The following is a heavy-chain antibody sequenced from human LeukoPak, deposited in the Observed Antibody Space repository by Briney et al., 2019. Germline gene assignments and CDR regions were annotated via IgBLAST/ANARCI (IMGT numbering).Heavy chain of an antibody. CDR2: IYYTGT. Sequence: PSETLSLTCTVSGGSVTDYYWSWIRQSPGKGLEWIGYIYYTGTSYNPALKSRVTISVDTSKNQFSLNLTSVTAADTAVYYCARGHSSGWYGVCWFDYWGQGTLVTVSS. CDR1: GGSVTDYY. J-gene: IGHJ4*02. V-gene: IGHV4-59*02. D-gene: IGHD6-19*01. CDR3: ARGHSSGWYGVCWFDY.